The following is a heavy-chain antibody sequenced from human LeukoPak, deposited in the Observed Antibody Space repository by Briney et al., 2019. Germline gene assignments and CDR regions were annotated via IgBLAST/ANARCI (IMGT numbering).Heavy chain of an antibody. CDR3: AKRGVVIRVILVSFHKEAYYFDS. V-gene: IGHV3-23*01. CDR2: ISGSGGTT. D-gene: IGHD3-22*01. J-gene: IGHJ4*02. Sequence: GGSLRLSCAASGFTFSRYNMNWVRQAPGKGLEWVAGISGSGGTTNYADSVKGRFTISRDNPKNTLFLHMNSLRAEDTAVYFCAKRGVVIRVILVSFHKEAYYFDSWGQGALVTVSS. CDR1: GFTFSRYN.